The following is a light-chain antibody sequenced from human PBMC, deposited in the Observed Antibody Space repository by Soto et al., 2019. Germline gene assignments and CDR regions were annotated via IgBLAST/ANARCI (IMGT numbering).Light chain of an antibody. Sequence: EIVMTQSPATLSVSPGERATLSCRASQSVSSNLAWYQQKPGQVPRLLIYGASTRATDIPARFTGSGSGTEITLTISSLQSEYFAVYYCQQYNNWPRSTFGQGTKLEIK. CDR1: QSVSSN. V-gene: IGKV3-15*01. CDR3: QQYNNWPRST. J-gene: IGKJ2*02. CDR2: GAS.